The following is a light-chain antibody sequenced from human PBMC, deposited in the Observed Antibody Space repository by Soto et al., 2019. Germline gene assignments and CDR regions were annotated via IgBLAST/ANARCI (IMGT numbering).Light chain of an antibody. CDR1: QGVLYSSNNKNY. V-gene: IGKV4-1*01. Sequence: DIVLTQSPDSLAVSLGERATINCKSSQGVLYSSNNKNYLAWYQQKPGQPPKLLIYWASTRESGVPDRFSGSGSGTDFTLTISSLQAEDVAVYYCQQYYSTLLTFGGGTKVDIK. CDR3: QQYYSTLLT. CDR2: WAS. J-gene: IGKJ4*01.